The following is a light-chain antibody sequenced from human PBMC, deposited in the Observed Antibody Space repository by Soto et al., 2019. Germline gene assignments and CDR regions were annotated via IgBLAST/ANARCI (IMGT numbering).Light chain of an antibody. V-gene: IGKV3-20*01. CDR2: GAS. Sequence: EIVLTQYPGSLSLSPGERATLSCRASQSISSTYIAWYQQKRGQAPRLLIFGASSRATGIPDRFSGSGSGTDFSLTISRLEPEDSAVYFCQQYVRSPYTFGPGTKVDIK. CDR3: QQYVRSPYT. CDR1: QSISSTY. J-gene: IGKJ3*01.